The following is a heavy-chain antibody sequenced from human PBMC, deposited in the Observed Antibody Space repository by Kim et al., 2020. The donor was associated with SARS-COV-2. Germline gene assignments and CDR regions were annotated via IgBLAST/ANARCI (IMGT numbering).Heavy chain of an antibody. Sequence: GGSLRLSCAASGFTFSSYSMNWVRQAPGKGLEWVSSISSSSSYIYYADSVKGRFTISRDNAKNSLYLQMNSLRAEDTAVYYCARGSNDYGDYSYGMDVWGQGTTVTVSS. CDR3: ARGSNDYGDYSYGMDV. CDR2: ISSSSSYI. J-gene: IGHJ6*02. D-gene: IGHD4-17*01. CDR1: GFTFSSYS. V-gene: IGHV3-21*01.